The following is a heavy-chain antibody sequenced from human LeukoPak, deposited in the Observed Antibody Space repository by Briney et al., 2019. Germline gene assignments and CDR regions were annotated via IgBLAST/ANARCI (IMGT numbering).Heavy chain of an antibody. CDR2: ISSSSSYI. J-gene: IGHJ1*01. CDR3: ARDSGYYFQYFQH. D-gene: IGHD3-22*01. CDR1: GFTFSSYS. Sequence: GGSLRLSCAASGFTFSSYSMNWVRQAPGKGLEWVSSISSSSSYIYYADSVKGRFTTSRDNAKNSLYLQMNSLRAEDTAVCYCARDSGYYFQYFQHWGQGTLVTVSS. V-gene: IGHV3-21*01.